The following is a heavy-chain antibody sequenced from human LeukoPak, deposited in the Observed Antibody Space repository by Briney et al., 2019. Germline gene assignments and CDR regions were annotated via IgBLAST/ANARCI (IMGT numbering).Heavy chain of an antibody. CDR2: IRQDGGKK. J-gene: IGHJ4*02. D-gene: IGHD3-10*01. CDR1: GFTFSSYW. CDR3: ARYYYASAFDY. V-gene: IGHV3-7*01. Sequence: GGSLTLSCTASGFTFSSYWMTWVRQTPEKGLEWVADIRQDGGKKDYVASVKGRFTISRDNAKNSLYLQMNSLRAEDTAVHYCARYYYASAFDYWGQGTLVTVSS.